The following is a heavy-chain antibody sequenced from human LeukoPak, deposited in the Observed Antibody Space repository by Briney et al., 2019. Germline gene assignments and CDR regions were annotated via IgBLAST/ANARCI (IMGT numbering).Heavy chain of an antibody. V-gene: IGHV1-69*01. CDR2: IIPIFGTA. Sequence: SVKVSRKASGGTFSSYAISWVRQAPGQGLEWMGGIIPIFGTANYAQKFQGRVTITADESASTAYMELSSLRSEDTAVYYCARILTGYPDDAFDIWGQGTMVTVSS. CDR3: ARILTGYPDDAFDI. CDR1: GGTFSSYA. J-gene: IGHJ3*02. D-gene: IGHD3-9*01.